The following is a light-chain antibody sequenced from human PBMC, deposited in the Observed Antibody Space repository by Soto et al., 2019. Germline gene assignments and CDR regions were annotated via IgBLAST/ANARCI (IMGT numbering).Light chain of an antibody. Sequence: EIVLTQSPATLSLSPGERATLSCSASQSVSNYLAWYQQKPGQAPRRLIYDASNRASGIPDRFSGSGSGTDFTLTISSLYAQDFAVYYCQQRSNWPPVTFGGGTKVDIK. J-gene: IGKJ4*01. CDR1: QSVSNY. V-gene: IGKV3-11*01. CDR2: DAS. CDR3: QQRSNWPPVT.